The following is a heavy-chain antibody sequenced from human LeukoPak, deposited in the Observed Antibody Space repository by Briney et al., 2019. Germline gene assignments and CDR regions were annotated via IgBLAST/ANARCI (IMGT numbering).Heavy chain of an antibody. D-gene: IGHD6-19*01. Sequence: GASVKVSCKAYGYSFSNYYMHWVRQAPGQGLEWMGIINPSGGSTSYAQKFQGRVTMTRDTSTSTVYMELSSLRSEDTAVYYCARADSGGDSSGYKWFYPWGQGTLVTVSS. CDR3: ARADSGGDSSGYKWFYP. CDR2: INPSGGST. V-gene: IGHV1-46*01. J-gene: IGHJ5*02. CDR1: GYSFSNYY.